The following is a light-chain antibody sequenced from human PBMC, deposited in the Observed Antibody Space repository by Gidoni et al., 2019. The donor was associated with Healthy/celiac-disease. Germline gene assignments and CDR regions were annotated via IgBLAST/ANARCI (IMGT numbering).Light chain of an antibody. J-gene: IGKJ2*01. Sequence: EIVLTQSPGTLSLSPGERATISCRASQSVSSSYLAWYQQKPGQAPRLLIYGASSRATGIPERFSGSGSGTDFTLTISRLEPEDFAVYYCQQNGSSLYTFGQGTKLEIK. CDR3: QQNGSSLYT. V-gene: IGKV3-20*01. CDR2: GAS. CDR1: QSVSSSY.